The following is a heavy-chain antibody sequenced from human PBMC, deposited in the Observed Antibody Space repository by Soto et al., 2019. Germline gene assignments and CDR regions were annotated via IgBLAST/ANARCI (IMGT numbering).Heavy chain of an antibody. CDR2: ISGRGGST. D-gene: IGHD3-3*01. Sequence: GGSLRLSCAASGFTFTSYAMSWVRQAPGKGLEWVSAISGRGGSTYYTDSVKGRFTISRYNSKNTVFLQMNSLRAEDTAVYYCAKDRRSLRFLGWHPRAMDVWGKGTTVTVSS. V-gene: IGHV3-23*01. CDR3: AKDRRSLRFLGWHPRAMDV. J-gene: IGHJ6*03. CDR1: GFTFTSYA.